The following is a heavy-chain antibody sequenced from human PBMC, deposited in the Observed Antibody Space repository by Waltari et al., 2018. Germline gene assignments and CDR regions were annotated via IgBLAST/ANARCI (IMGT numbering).Heavy chain of an antibody. CDR2: IIPIFGTA. CDR3: ATYYDKVIGAFDI. V-gene: IGHV1-69*15. J-gene: IGHJ3*02. Sequence: QVQLVQSGAEVKKPGSSVKVSCKASGGTFSSYAISWVRPAPGQGLELMGRIIPIFGTANYAQKFQGRVTITADESTSTAYMELSSLRSEDTAVYYCATYYDKVIGAFDIWGQGTMVTVSS. CDR1: GGTFSSYA. D-gene: IGHD3-22*01.